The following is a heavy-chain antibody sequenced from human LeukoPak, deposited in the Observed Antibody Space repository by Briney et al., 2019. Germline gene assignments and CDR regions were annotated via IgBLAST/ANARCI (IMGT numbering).Heavy chain of an antibody. J-gene: IGHJ6*03. D-gene: IGHD3-9*01. CDR2: INHSGST. V-gene: IGHV4-34*01. Sequence: SETLSLTCAVYGGSFSGYYWSWIRQPPGKGLEWIGEINHSGSTNYNPSLKSRVTISVDTSKNHFSLKLSSVTAADTAVYYCARGRTFTYYDILTGYSHYYYYYMDVWGKGTTVTVSS. CDR3: ARGRTFTYYDILTGYSHYYYYYMDV. CDR1: GGSFSGYY.